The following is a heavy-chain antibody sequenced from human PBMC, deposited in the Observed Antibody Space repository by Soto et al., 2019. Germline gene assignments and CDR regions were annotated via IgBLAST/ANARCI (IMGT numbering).Heavy chain of an antibody. Sequence: GGSLRLSCAASAFDFSSYGIHWVRQAPGKGLEWVASSSYDGRETFYADSAKGRLTVSKEMSKNTAFLQMNALSHEDTAVYFCAGGSGWRILNFGYWGQGTRGTVSS. CDR2: SSYDGRET. D-gene: IGHD3-10*01. CDR3: AGGSGWRILNFGY. J-gene: IGHJ4*02. CDR1: AFDFSSYG. V-gene: IGHV3-30*03.